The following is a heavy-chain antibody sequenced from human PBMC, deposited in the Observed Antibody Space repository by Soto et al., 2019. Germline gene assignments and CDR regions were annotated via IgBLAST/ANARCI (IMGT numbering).Heavy chain of an antibody. CDR1: GFIFNSCG. CDR3: AREYYGSGGTDV. Sequence: PGGSLRLSCAASGFIFNSCGMHWVRQAPGKGLEWVAVIWYDGSNKDYADSVKGRFTISRDNSKNALYLQMNSLRVEDTAVYYCAREYYGSGGTDVWGQGTTVTVSS. V-gene: IGHV3-33*01. J-gene: IGHJ6*02. D-gene: IGHD3-10*01. CDR2: IWYDGSNK.